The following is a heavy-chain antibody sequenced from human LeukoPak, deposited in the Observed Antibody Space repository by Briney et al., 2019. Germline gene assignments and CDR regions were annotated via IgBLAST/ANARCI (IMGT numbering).Heavy chain of an antibody. J-gene: IGHJ3*02. CDR1: GGTFSSYA. V-gene: IGHV1-18*01. CDR2: ISAYNGNT. CDR3: ARDSSGWIDAFDI. Sequence: GASVKVSCKASGGTFSSYAISWVRQAPGQGLEWMGWISAYNGNTNYAQKLQGRVTMTTDTSTSTAYMELRSLRSDDTAVYYCARDSSGWIDAFDIWGQGTMVTVSS. D-gene: IGHD6-19*01.